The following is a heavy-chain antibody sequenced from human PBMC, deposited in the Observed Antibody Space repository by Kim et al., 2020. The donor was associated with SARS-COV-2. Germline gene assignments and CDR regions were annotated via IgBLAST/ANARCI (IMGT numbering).Heavy chain of an antibody. V-gene: IGHV1-18*04. CDR3: ARVGLVDDSSGYYYNWFDP. J-gene: IGHJ5*02. CDR2: ISAYNGNT. CDR1: GYTFTSYG. Sequence: ASVKVSCKASGYTFTSYGISWVRQAPGQGLEWMGWISAYNGNTNYAQKLQGIVTMTTDTSTSTAYMELRSLRSDDTAVYYCARVGLVDDSSGYYYNWFDPXGQGTXVTXSS. D-gene: IGHD3-22*01.